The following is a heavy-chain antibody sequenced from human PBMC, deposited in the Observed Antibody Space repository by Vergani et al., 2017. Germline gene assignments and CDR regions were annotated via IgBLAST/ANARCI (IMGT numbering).Heavy chain of an antibody. D-gene: IGHD6-13*01. CDR1: GYTLTELS. J-gene: IGHJ5*02. CDR2: FDPEDGET. Sequence: QVQLVQSGAEVKKPGASVKVSCKVSGYTLTELSMHWVRQAPGKGLEWMGGFDPEDGETIYAQKFQGRVTMTEDTSTDTAYMELSSLRSEDTAVYYCATDVVLGTPMRSSWPRGWFDPWGQGTLVTVSS. V-gene: IGHV1-24*01. CDR3: ATDVVLGTPMRSSWPRGWFDP.